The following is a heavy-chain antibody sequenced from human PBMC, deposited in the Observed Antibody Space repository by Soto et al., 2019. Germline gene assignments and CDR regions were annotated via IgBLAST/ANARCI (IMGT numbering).Heavy chain of an antibody. CDR3: AKDLEGYGIPFDY. CDR1: GFTFSSYA. D-gene: IGHD5-18*01. Sequence: GGSLRLSCAASGFTFSSYAMSWVRQAPGKGLEWVSAISGSGGSTYYADSVKGRFAISRDNSKNTLYLQMNSLRAEDAAVYYCAKDLEGYGIPFDYWGQGTLVTSPQ. J-gene: IGHJ4*02. V-gene: IGHV3-23*01. CDR2: ISGSGGST.